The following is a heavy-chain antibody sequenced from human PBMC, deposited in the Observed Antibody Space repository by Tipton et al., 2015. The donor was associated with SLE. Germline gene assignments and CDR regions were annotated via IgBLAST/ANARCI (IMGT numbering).Heavy chain of an antibody. CDR1: GGSISSSNYY. CDR2: IYYSGST. J-gene: IGHJ6*03. V-gene: IGHV4-39*07. D-gene: IGHD4-11*01. CDR3: AREYSNNWGYMDV. Sequence: TLSLTCTVSGGSISSSNYYWGWIRQPPGKGLEWIGSIYYSGSTNYNPSLKSRVTISVDTSKNQFSLKLSSVTAADTAVYYCAREYSNNWGYMDVWGKGTTVTVSS.